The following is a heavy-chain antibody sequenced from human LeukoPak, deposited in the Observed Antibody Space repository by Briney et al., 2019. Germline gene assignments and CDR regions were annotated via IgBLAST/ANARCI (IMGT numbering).Heavy chain of an antibody. CDR2: INHSGST. J-gene: IGHJ3*02. CDR1: GGSFSGYY. Sequence: PSETLSLPCAVYGGSFSGYYWCWIRQPPGKGLEWIGEINHSGSTNYNPSLKSRVTISVDTSKNQFSLKLSSVTAADTAVYYCVRVVLWPNSFDIWGQGTMITVSS. CDR3: VRVVLWPNSFDI. D-gene: IGHD2-2*01. V-gene: IGHV4-34*01.